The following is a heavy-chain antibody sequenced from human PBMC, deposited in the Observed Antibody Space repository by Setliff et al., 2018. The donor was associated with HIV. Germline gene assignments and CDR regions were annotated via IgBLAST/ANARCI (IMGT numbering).Heavy chain of an antibody. CDR3: ARAPGYSYSFYFDS. J-gene: IGHJ4*02. V-gene: IGHV4-39*07. D-gene: IGHD5-18*01. Sequence: PSETLSLTCTVSGGSISSSSYYWGWIRQPPGKGLEWIANIYYSGSTFYNPSLKSRVTMSVDTSKNQFSLKLSSVTAADTAVYFCARAPGYSYSFYFDSWGQGTLVTVSS. CDR2: IYYSGST. CDR1: GGSISSSSYY.